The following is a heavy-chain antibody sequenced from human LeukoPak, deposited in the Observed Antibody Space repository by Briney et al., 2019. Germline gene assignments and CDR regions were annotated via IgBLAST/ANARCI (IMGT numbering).Heavy chain of an antibody. CDR3: ARDGQQLAPYAMDV. J-gene: IGHJ6*02. CDR1: GFRFGSHA. V-gene: IGHV3-33*01. Sequence: GRSLRLPCAASGFRFGSHAVHWVRQAPGKGLEWLAQIWYDGSNKYYVDSVKGRFTTSRDNSKNTVYLQMNSLRAEDTAVYFCARDGQQLAPYAMDVWGQGTTVTVSS. CDR2: IWYDGSNK. D-gene: IGHD6-13*01.